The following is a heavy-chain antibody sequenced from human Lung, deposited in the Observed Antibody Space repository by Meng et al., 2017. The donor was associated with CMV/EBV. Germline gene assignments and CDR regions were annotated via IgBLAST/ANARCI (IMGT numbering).Heavy chain of an antibody. Sequence: FSGYYWSWIRQPPGKGLEWVAEINHSGGTNYNPSLKSRVTISVDTSKNQFSLKLSSVTAADTAVYYCASSRRYYYDSSGWNYGMDVWGQGTTVTVSS. V-gene: IGHV4-34*01. D-gene: IGHD3-22*01. CDR2: INHSGGT. CDR1: FSGYY. CDR3: ASSRRYYYDSSGWNYGMDV. J-gene: IGHJ6*02.